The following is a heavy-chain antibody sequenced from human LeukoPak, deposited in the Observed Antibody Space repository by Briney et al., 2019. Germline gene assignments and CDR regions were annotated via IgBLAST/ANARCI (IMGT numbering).Heavy chain of an antibody. Sequence: ASVKVSCKVSGYTFTSYGISWVRQAPGQGFEWMGWISAYNGKTNYAQKLQGRVTMTTDTSTSTAYMDLRSLRSDDTAVYYCARGYNWNDAVDAFDIWGQGTMVTVSS. J-gene: IGHJ3*02. V-gene: IGHV1-18*04. CDR3: ARGYNWNDAVDAFDI. CDR2: ISAYNGKT. CDR1: GYTFTSYG. D-gene: IGHD1-1*01.